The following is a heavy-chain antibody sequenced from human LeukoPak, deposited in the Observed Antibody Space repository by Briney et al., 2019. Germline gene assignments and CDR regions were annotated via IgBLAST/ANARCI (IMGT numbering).Heavy chain of an antibody. D-gene: IGHD3-16*02. CDR1: GYAFTSYA. J-gene: IGHJ4*02. V-gene: IGHV1-3*01. CDR2: INAGNGNT. CDR3: ARDYDYLWGSYRANHNYFDY. Sequence: SVKVSCKASGYAFTSYAMHWVRQAPGQRLEWMGWINAGNGNTKYSQKFQGRVTITRDTSASTAYMELSSLTSEDTAVYYCARDYDYLWGSYRANHNYFDYWGQGTLVTVSS.